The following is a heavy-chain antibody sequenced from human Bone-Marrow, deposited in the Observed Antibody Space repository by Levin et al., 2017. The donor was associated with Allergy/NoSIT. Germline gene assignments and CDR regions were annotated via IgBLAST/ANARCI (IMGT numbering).Heavy chain of an antibody. V-gene: IGHV3-23*01. CDR1: GFTFSSYA. Sequence: GESLKISCAASGFTFSSYAMSWVRQAPGKGLEWVSAISGSGGSTYYADSVKGRFTISRDNSKNTLYLQMNSLRAEDTAVYYCAKGYDAFDIWGQGTMVTVSS. J-gene: IGHJ3*02. CDR3: AKGYDAFDI. CDR2: ISGSGGST.